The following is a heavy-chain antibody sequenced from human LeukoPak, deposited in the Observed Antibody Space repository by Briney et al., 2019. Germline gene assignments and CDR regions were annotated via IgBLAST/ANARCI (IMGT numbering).Heavy chain of an antibody. Sequence: GGSLRLSCAASGFTFSSYAMSWVRQAPGKGLEWVSAISGSGGSTYYADSVKGRFTISRDNSKNTLYLQMNSLRAEDTAVYYCANDGPWERYETGQFDYWGQGTLVTVSS. CDR2: ISGSGGST. CDR3: ANDGPWERYETGQFDY. D-gene: IGHD5-12*01. V-gene: IGHV3-23*01. J-gene: IGHJ4*02. CDR1: GFTFSSYA.